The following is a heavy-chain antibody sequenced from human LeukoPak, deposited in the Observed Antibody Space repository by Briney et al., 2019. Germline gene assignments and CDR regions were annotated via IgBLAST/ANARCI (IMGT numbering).Heavy chain of an antibody. CDR3: VRSIVARLDAFDI. CDR1: GGSISSSSYY. CDR2: IYHSGST. D-gene: IGHD6-6*01. J-gene: IGHJ3*02. Sequence: SETLSLTCTVSGGSISSSSYYWGWIRQPPGKGLEWIGSIYHSGSTYYNPSFKSRVTISVDTSKNQFSLKLSSVTAADTAVYYCVRSIVARLDAFDIWGQGTMVTVSS. V-gene: IGHV4-39*01.